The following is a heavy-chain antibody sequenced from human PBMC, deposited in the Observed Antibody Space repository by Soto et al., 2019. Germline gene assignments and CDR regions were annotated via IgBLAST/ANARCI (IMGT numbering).Heavy chain of an antibody. V-gene: IGHV4-59*12. CDR2: IYYSGST. CDR1: GGSISSYY. CDR3: ARGPRNIVVVVAATRIDY. Sequence: PSETLSLTCTVSGGSISSYYWSWIRQPPGKGLEWIGYIYYSGSTNYNPSLKSRVTISVDTSKNQFSLKLSSVTAADTAVYYCARGPRNIVVVVAATRIDYWGQGTLVTVSS. D-gene: IGHD2-15*01. J-gene: IGHJ4*02.